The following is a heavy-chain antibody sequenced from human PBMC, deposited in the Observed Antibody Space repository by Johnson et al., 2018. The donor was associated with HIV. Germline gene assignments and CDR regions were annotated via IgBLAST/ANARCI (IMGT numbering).Heavy chain of an antibody. CDR3: ARYQQVVRDGGCDI. CDR1: EFTFSYYY. Sequence: QVQLVESGGGLVKPGGSLRLSCAASEFTFSYYYMSWIRQALGKGLEWVSYISSSGSTIYYADSVKGRFTISRDNSKNTLYLQMNSLRAEDTAVYYCARYQQVVRDGGCDIWGQGTMVTVSS. CDR2: ISSSGSTI. D-gene: IGHD6-13*01. V-gene: IGHV3-11*04. J-gene: IGHJ3*02.